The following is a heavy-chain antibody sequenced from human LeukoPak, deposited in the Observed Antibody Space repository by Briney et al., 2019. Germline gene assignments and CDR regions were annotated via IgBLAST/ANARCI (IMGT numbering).Heavy chain of an antibody. CDR3: ARDLIRYYDSSGYSEGFDY. CDR2: INPNSGGT. Sequence: GASVKVSCKASGYTFTGYYMHWVRQAPGQGLEWMGWINPNSGGTNYAQKFQGRVTMTRDTSISTAYMELSRLRSDDTAVYYCARDLIRYYDSSGYSEGFDYWGQGTLVTVSS. J-gene: IGHJ4*02. CDR1: GYTFTGYY. V-gene: IGHV1-2*02. D-gene: IGHD3-22*01.